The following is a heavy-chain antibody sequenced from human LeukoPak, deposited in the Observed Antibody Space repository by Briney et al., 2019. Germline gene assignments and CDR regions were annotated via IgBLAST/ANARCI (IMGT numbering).Heavy chain of an antibody. CDR2: ISGSGGST. CDR3: ANSKSPYYYDSRGYYPFDY. J-gene: IGHJ4*02. Sequence: PGGSLRLSCAASGFTFSSYAMSWVRQAPGKGLEWVSAISGSGGSTYYADSVKGRFTISRNNSKNTLYLQMNSLRAEDTAVYYCANSKSPYYYDSRGYYPFDYWGQGTLVTVSS. CDR1: GFTFSSYA. V-gene: IGHV3-23*01. D-gene: IGHD3-22*01.